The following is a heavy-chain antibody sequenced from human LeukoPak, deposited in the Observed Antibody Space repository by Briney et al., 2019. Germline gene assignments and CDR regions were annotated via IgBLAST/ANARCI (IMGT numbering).Heavy chain of an antibody. CDR2: IIPILGIA. V-gene: IGHV1-69*04. Sequence: ASVKVSCKASGGTLSSYAISWVRQAPGQGLEWMGRIIPILGIANYAQKFQGRVTITADKSTSTAYMELSSLRSEDTAVYYCARDGYYGSGSYDYWGQGTLVTVSS. J-gene: IGHJ4*02. CDR1: GGTLSSYA. CDR3: ARDGYYGSGSYDY. D-gene: IGHD3-10*01.